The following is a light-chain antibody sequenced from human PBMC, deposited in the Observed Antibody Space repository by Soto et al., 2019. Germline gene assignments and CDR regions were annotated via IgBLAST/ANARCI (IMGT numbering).Light chain of an antibody. CDR2: DES. Sequence: DIQMTQSPSSLSASVGDRVTITCQASQDISNYLNWYQQKPGKAPKLLIYDESNLETGVPSRFSGSGSGTDFTFTISSLQPEDIATYYCQQYDNLHRTFGQGTKVEIK. CDR3: QQYDNLHRT. CDR1: QDISNY. J-gene: IGKJ1*01. V-gene: IGKV1-33*01.